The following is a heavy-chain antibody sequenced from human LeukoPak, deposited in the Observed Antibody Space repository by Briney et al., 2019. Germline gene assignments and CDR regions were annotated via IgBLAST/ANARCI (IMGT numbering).Heavy chain of an antibody. V-gene: IGHV3-21*01. CDR2: ISSSSSYI. D-gene: IGHD2-8*01. CDR3: ARAKSNGVLDY. CDR1: GFTFSSYA. J-gene: IGHJ4*02. Sequence: GGSLRLSCAASGFTFSSYAMSWVRQAPGKGLEWVSSISSSSSYIYYADSVKGRFTISRDNAKNSLYLQMNSLRAEDTAVYYCARAKSNGVLDYWGQGTLVTVSS.